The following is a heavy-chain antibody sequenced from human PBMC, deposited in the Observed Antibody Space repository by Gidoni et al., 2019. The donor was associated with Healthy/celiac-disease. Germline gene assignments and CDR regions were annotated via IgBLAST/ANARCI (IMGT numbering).Heavy chain of an antibody. CDR2: ISSSSSYI. V-gene: IGHV3-21*01. CDR3: ARDPAVRPPITMVRGVGWFDP. CDR1: GFTFSRYS. Sequence: EVQLVESGGGLVKPGGSLRLSCAASGFTFSRYSMTWVRQAPGKGLEWVSSISSSSSYIYYADSVKGRFTISRDNAKNSLYLQMNSLRAEDTAVYYCARDPAVRPPITMVRGVGWFDPWGQGTLVTVSS. J-gene: IGHJ5*02. D-gene: IGHD3-10*01.